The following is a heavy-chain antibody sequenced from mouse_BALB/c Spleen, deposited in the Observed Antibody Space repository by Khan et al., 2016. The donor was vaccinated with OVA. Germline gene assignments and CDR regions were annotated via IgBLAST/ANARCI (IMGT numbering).Heavy chain of an antibody. J-gene: IGHJ4*01. D-gene: IGHD2-10*01. Sequence: VQLKESGPGLVAPSQSLSITCTVSGFSLTGYGVNWVRQPPGKGLEWLGMIWGDGSTDDNSALKSRLSIIKDNSKSQVFLKMNSLQTDDTAMYYCARAYYGNYREAMDYWGQGTSVTVSS. CDR3: ARAYYGNYREAMDY. V-gene: IGHV2-6-7*01. CDR2: IWGDGST. CDR1: GFSLTGYG.